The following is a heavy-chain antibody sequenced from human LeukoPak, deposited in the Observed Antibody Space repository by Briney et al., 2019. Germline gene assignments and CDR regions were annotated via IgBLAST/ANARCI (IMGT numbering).Heavy chain of an antibody. D-gene: IGHD5-24*01. CDR3: AKDAGLHTPYYFDY. CDR1: GFTCSSYD. J-gene: IGHJ4*02. CDR2: IRYDGSNK. V-gene: IGHV3-30*02. Sequence: GGSLRLSCAASGFTCSSYDMHWVRQAPGKGLEWVAFIRYDGSNKYYADSVKGRFTISRDNSKNTLYLQMNSLRAEATAVYYCAKDAGLHTPYYFDYWGQGTPVTVSP.